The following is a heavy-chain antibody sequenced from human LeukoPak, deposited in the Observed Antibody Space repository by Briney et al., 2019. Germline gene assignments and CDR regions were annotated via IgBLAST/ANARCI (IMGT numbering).Heavy chain of an antibody. CDR2: IYRNADGGTT. Sequence: PGGSLRLSCAASGFTFSNAWMTWARQAPGKGLEWVGRIYRNADGGTTDYAAPVKGRFTISRDDSKNTLYLQMNSLKTEDTAVYYCTTDSYCSTTTCYASSNYYYGLDAWGQGTSVTVSS. V-gene: IGHV3-15*05. CDR3: TTDSYCSTTTCYASSNYYYGLDA. J-gene: IGHJ6*02. CDR1: GFTFSNAW. D-gene: IGHD2-2*01.